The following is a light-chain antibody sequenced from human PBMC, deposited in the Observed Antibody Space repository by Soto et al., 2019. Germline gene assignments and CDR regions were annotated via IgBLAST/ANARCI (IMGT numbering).Light chain of an antibody. CDR2: SAS. V-gene: IGKV1-27*01. Sequence: DFQMTQSPSSLSASVGDRVTITCRASQGFGNYLAWYQQKPGTVPKLLIYSASILHSGVPSRFSGSGSGTDFTLTISSLQPEDVATYYCQKYNSAPPTFGQGTKVEIK. CDR3: QKYNSAPPT. CDR1: QGFGNY. J-gene: IGKJ1*01.